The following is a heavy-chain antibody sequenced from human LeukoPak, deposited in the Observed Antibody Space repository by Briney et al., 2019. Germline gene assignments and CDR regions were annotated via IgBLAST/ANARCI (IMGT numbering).Heavy chain of an antibody. J-gene: IGHJ4*02. Sequence: GGSLRLSCEASGFTFNAYAMTWVRQAPGEGLEWVSTITTSGDSTYYADSVKGRFTISRDNSKNTLYLQMHSLRAEDTAVYYCAKESLRVVPSATFDYWGQGTLVTVSS. D-gene: IGHD2-2*01. CDR1: GFTFNAYA. CDR2: ITTSGDST. V-gene: IGHV3-23*01. CDR3: AKESLRVVPSATFDY.